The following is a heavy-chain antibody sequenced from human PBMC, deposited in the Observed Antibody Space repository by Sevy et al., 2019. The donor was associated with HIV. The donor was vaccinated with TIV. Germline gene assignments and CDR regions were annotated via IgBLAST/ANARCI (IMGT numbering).Heavy chain of an antibody. CDR3: AGISSEIVVVPAAQSYYYYYGMDV. Sequence: SETLSLTCAVSGGSISSSNWWSWVRQPPGKGLEWIGEIYHSGSTNYNPSLKSRVTISVDKSKNQFSLKLGSVTAADTAVYYCAGISSEIVVVPAAQSYYYYYGMDVWGQGTTVTVSS. D-gene: IGHD2-2*01. V-gene: IGHV4-4*02. CDR1: GGSISSSNW. CDR2: IYHSGST. J-gene: IGHJ6*02.